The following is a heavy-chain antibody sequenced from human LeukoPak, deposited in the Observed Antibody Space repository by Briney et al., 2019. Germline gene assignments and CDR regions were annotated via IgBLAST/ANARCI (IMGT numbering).Heavy chain of an antibody. CDR1: GFTFSSYS. CDR3: ARGRGYSGYVGFDH. V-gene: IGHV3-21*01. CDR2: ISSSSSYI. Sequence: GGSLRLSCAASGFTFSSYSMNWVRQAPGKGLEWVSSISSSSSYIYYADSVKGRFTISRDNAKNSLYLQMNSLRAEDTAVYYCARGRGYSGYVGFDHWGQGTLVTVSS. J-gene: IGHJ4*02. D-gene: IGHD5-12*01.